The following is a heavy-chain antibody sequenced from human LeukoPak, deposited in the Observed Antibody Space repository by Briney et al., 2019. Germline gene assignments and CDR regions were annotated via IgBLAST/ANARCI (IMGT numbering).Heavy chain of an antibody. J-gene: IGHJ4*02. D-gene: IGHD6-19*01. CDR3: ARAAEYSSGWYLFDY. Sequence: PSESLPLTCTVSGSSISNYYWTWIRQPAGKGLEWIGRLYASGGTNYNPSLKTRVTMSVDTSKNQVSLKLSSVTAADTAMYYCARAAEYSSGWYLFDYWGQGILVTVS. CDR2: LYASGGT. V-gene: IGHV4-4*07. CDR1: GSSISNYY.